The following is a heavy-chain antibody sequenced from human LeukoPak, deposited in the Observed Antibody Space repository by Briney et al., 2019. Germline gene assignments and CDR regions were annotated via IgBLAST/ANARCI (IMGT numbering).Heavy chain of an antibody. CDR1: GYTFTSYG. D-gene: IGHD2-2*01. CDR2: ISTYNGNT. J-gene: IGHJ4*02. V-gene: IGHV1-18*01. CDR3: ARAVDGSSKAYEYDY. Sequence: GASVKVSCKASGYTFTSYGITWVRQAPGQGLEWMGWISTYNGNTNYAQNLQGRVTMTTDTSTSTTYMELRSLRSDDTAMYYCARAVDGSSKAYEYDYWGQGTLVTVSS.